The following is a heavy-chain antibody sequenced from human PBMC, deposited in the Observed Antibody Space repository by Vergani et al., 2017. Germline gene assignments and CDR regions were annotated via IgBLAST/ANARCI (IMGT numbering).Heavy chain of an antibody. D-gene: IGHD3-10*01. J-gene: IGHJ6*02. CDR1: GGSISSYY. Sequence: QVQLPESGPGLVKPSETLSLTCTVSGGSISSYYWSWIRQPPGKGLEWIGYIYYSGSTNYNPSLKSRVTISVDTSKNQFSLKLSSVTAADTAVYYCARVYGSGSYGRYYYYGMDVWGQGTTVTVSS. V-gene: IGHV4-59*01. CDR2: IYYSGST. CDR3: ARVYGSGSYGRYYYYGMDV.